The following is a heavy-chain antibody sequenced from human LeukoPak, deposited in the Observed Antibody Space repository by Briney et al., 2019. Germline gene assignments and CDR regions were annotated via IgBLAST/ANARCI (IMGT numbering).Heavy chain of an antibody. CDR1: GFTFGSYS. J-gene: IGHJ4*02. CDR3: VGSSSLDY. V-gene: IGHV3-21*01. Sequence: GSLRLSCAASGFTFGSYSMNWVRQAPGKGLEWVSSISSSSSYIYYADSVKGRFTISRDNSENTLYLQMSSLRGEDTAVYYCVGSSSLDYWGQGTLVTVSS. D-gene: IGHD6-13*01. CDR2: ISSSSSYI.